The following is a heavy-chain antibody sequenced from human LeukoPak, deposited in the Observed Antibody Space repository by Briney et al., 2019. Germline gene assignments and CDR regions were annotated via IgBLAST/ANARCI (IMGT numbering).Heavy chain of an antibody. CDR2: ISAYNGDT. CDR3: ARDQSGSTSRDYYYYYGMDV. V-gene: IGHV1-18*01. D-gene: IGHD2-2*01. J-gene: IGHJ6*02. CDR1: GYTFTSYG. Sequence: ASVKVSCKASGYTFTSYGISWVRQAPGQGLEWMGWISAYNGDTNYAQKPQGRVTMTTDTSTSTAYMELRSLRSDDTAVYYCARDQSGSTSRDYYYYYGMDVWGQGTTVTVSS.